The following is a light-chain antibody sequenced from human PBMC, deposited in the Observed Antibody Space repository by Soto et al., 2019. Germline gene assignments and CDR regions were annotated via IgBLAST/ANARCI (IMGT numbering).Light chain of an antibody. J-gene: IGKJ2*01. Sequence: DIQMTQSPSTLSASVGDRVTITCRASQSISSWLAWYQQKPGTAPKLLIYKASSLQSGVPSRISGSGSGTEFTLTISSLQHDDFAAYYRQQYSSYPYTFGQGTKLEIK. V-gene: IGKV1-5*03. CDR1: QSISSW. CDR3: QQYSSYPYT. CDR2: KAS.